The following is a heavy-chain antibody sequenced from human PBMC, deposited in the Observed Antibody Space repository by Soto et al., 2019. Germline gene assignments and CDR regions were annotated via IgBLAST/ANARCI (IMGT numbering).Heavy chain of an antibody. Sequence: ASVKVSCKVSGYTLTELSMHWVRQAPGKGLEWMGGFDPEDGETIYAQKFQGRVTMTEDTSTDTAYMELSSLRSEDTAVYYCATQGGTTVITGYYYYYGMDVSGQGTTVTVYS. D-gene: IGHD4-17*01. CDR3: ATQGGTTVITGYYYYYGMDV. CDR1: GYTLTELS. CDR2: FDPEDGET. V-gene: IGHV1-24*01. J-gene: IGHJ6*02.